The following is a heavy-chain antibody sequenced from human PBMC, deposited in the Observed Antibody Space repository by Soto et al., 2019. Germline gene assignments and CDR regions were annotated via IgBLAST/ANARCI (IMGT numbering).Heavy chain of an antibody. D-gene: IGHD5-12*01. CDR1: GGSISSYY. J-gene: IGHJ4*02. V-gene: IGHV4-59*01. CDR2: IYYSGST. Sequence: SETLSLTCTVSGGSISSYYWIWIRQPPGKGLEWIGYIYYSGSTNYNPSLKSRVTISVDTSKNQFSLKLSSVTAADTAVYYCARAYGGYAYYWGQGALVTVSS. CDR3: ARAYGGYAYY.